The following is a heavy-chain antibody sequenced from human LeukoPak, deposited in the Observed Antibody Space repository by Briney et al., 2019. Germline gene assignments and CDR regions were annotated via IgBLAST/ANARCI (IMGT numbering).Heavy chain of an antibody. V-gene: IGHV1-8*01. CDR2: MNPNSGNT. J-gene: IGHJ5*02. Sequence: ASVKVSCKASGYTFTSYDINWVRQATGQGLEWMGWMNPNSGNTGYAQKFQGRVTMTRNTSISTAYMEPSSLRSEDTAVYYCARGGEYCSGGSCWDWFDPWGQGTLVTVSS. CDR3: ARGGEYCSGGSCWDWFDP. D-gene: IGHD2-15*01. CDR1: GYTFTSYD.